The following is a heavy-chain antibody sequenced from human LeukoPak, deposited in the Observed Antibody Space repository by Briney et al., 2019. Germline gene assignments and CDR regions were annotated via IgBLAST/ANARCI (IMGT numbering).Heavy chain of an antibody. V-gene: IGHV1-8*03. CDR2: MNPNSGNT. CDR1: GYTFTSYD. CDR3: AREGAAATGY. D-gene: IGHD1-1*01. J-gene: IGHJ4*02. Sequence: ASVKVSCKASGYTFTSYDINWVRQATGQGLEWMGWMNPNSGNTGYAQKFQGRVTITADKSTSTAYMELSSLRSEDTAVYYCAREGAAATGYWGQGTLVTVSS.